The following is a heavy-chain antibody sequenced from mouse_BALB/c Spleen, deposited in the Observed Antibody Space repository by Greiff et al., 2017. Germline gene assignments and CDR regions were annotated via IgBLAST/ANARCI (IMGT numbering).Heavy chain of an antibody. J-gene: IGHJ2*01. CDR1: GFTFSSFG. CDR2: ISSGSSTI. CDR3: ARLGYDVDY. Sequence: EVKLMESGGGLVQPGGSRKLSCAASGFTFSSFGMHWVRQAPEKGLEWVAYISSGSSTIYYADTVKGRFTISRDNPKNTLFLQMTSLRSEDTAMYYCARLGYDVDYWGQGTTLTVSS. V-gene: IGHV5-17*02. D-gene: IGHD2-2*01.